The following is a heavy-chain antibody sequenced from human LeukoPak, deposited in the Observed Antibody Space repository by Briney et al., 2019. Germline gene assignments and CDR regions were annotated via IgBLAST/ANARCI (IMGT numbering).Heavy chain of an antibody. CDR1: GDSISNGVKY. Sequence: SETLSLTCTVSGDSISNGVKYWSWIRQHPGRGLEWIGYIYHSGRSYYNPSLKSRITMSVDTSKNQFSLNLSSVTAADTAVYYCARDQVECTGGTCQSRVGFDFWGQGTLVTVSS. V-gene: IGHV4-31*03. CDR2: IYHSGRS. D-gene: IGHD2-8*02. CDR3: ARDQVECTGGTCQSRVGFDF. J-gene: IGHJ4*02.